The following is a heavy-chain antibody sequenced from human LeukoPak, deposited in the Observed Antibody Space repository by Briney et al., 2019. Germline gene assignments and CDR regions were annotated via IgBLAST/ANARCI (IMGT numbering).Heavy chain of an antibody. J-gene: IGHJ4*02. D-gene: IGHD6-19*01. Sequence: WETLSLTCTVSGGSISSSSCYWGWIRQPPGKGLEWIGSIYYSGSTYYNPSLKSRVTISVDTSKNQFSLKLSSLTAADTAVYYCASDSSGWYYFDYWGQGTLVTVSS. CDR2: IYYSGST. CDR1: GGSISSSSCY. CDR3: ASDSSGWYYFDY. V-gene: IGHV4-39*01.